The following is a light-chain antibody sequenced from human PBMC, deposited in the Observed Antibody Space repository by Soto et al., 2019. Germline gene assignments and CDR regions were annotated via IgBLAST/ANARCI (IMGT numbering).Light chain of an antibody. Sequence: EIVLTQSPATLSLSPGERATLSCRASQSVSSYFAWYQQKPGQAPSLLIYEASNRATGIPARFSGSGSGTDFTLTISSLEPEDFAVYYCQQRSNWPLTFGGGTKVQIK. CDR1: QSVSSY. J-gene: IGKJ4*01. CDR2: EAS. V-gene: IGKV3-11*01. CDR3: QQRSNWPLT.